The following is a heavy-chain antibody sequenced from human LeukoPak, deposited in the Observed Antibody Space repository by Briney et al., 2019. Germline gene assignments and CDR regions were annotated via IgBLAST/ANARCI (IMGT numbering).Heavy chain of an antibody. V-gene: IGHV4-38-2*02. D-gene: IGHD1-26*01. Sequence: SETLSLTCTVSGYSISSGYYWGWIRQPPGKGLEWIGSIYHSGSTYYNPSLKSRVTISVDTSKNQFSLKLSSVTAADTAVYYCAREVGGYFDYWGQGTLVTVSS. CDR2: IYHSGST. J-gene: IGHJ4*02. CDR1: GYSISSGYY. CDR3: AREVGGYFDY.